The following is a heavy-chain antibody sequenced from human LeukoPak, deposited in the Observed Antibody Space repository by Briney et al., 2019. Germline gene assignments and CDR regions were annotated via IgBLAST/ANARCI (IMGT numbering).Heavy chain of an antibody. CDR3: ARSMSSSRYDFDY. D-gene: IGHD6-13*01. CDR1: GYTFTSYA. V-gene: IGHV1-3*03. CDR2: INAGNGNT. J-gene: IGHJ4*02. Sequence: ASVKVSCKASGYTFTSYAMHWVRQAPGQRLEWMGWINAGNGNTKYSQEFQGRVTITRDTSASTAYMELSSLRSEDMAVYYCARSMSSSRYDFDYWGQGTLVTVSS.